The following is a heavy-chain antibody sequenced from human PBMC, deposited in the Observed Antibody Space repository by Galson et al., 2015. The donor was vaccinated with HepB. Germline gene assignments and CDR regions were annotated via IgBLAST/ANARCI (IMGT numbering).Heavy chain of an antibody. D-gene: IGHD6-13*01. CDR2: ISYDGSSK. V-gene: IGHV3-30-3*01. Sequence: SLRLSCAASGFTFSSFAMHWVRQAPGKGPEWVAIISYDGSSKYYADSVKGRFTISRDNSENTLYLQMNSLRGEDTAVYYCAGSYSNSWHNFVYWGQETLVSVSS. J-gene: IGHJ4*02. CDR1: GFTFSSFA. CDR3: AGSYSNSWHNFVY.